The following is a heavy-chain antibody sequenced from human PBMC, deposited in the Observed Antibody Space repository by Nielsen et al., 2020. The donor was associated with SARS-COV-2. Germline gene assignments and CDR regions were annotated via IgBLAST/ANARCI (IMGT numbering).Heavy chain of an antibody. CDR3: TKLQYGGLDM. Sequence: GGSLRLSCAASGFTFSNAWMNWVRQAPGKGLEWVGRMKGKGDGGTTDYGAPVKGRFTISRDDSKNMLYVEMNSLKTEDTAVYYCTKLQYGGLDMWGQGTMVTVSS. CDR1: GFTFSNAW. D-gene: IGHD3-16*01. J-gene: IGHJ3*02. CDR2: MKGKGDGGTT. V-gene: IGHV3-15*01.